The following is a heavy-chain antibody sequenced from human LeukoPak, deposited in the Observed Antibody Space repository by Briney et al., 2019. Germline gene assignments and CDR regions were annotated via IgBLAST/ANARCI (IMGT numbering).Heavy chain of an antibody. Sequence: SETLSLTCTVSGGSISSSNYYWGWIRQPPGKGLEWIGSIYYRGSTYYNPSLMSRVTIFVDTSKNQFSMKLSSVTAADTAVYYCARHGYCSGGSCYSWGYYYYMDVWGKGTTVTISS. D-gene: IGHD2-15*01. CDR2: IYYRGST. V-gene: IGHV4-39*01. CDR3: ARHGYCSGGSCYSWGYYYYMDV. CDR1: GGSISSSNYY. J-gene: IGHJ6*03.